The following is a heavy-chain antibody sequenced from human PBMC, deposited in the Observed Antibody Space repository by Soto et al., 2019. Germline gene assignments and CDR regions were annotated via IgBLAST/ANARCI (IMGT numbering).Heavy chain of an antibody. D-gene: IGHD3-3*01. CDR3: AKETGVYYDFWSGYLDPYFDY. CDR1: GFTFDDYA. Sequence: DVQLVESGGGLVQPGRSLRLSCAASGFTFDDYAMHWVRQAPGKGLEWVSGISWNSGSIGYADSVKGRFTISRDNAKNSLYLQMNSLRAEDTALYYCAKETGVYYDFWSGYLDPYFDYWGQGTLVTVSS. V-gene: IGHV3-9*01. CDR2: ISWNSGSI. J-gene: IGHJ4*02.